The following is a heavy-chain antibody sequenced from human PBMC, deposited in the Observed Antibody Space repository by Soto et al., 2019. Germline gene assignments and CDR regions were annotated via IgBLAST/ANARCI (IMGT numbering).Heavy chain of an antibody. J-gene: IGHJ4*02. Sequence: WGCLRLACAACAFSVSTSWVHWVRQAPGEWLVWVSRINPDGRTINYADSVKGRFTISRDNAKNTLYLQMNILRVEDTPVYFCAPAGTSRFANRRRGTPVPV. CDR2: INPDGRTI. CDR1: AFSVSTSW. V-gene: IGHV3-74*01. CDR3: APAGTSRFAN. D-gene: IGHD1-1*01.